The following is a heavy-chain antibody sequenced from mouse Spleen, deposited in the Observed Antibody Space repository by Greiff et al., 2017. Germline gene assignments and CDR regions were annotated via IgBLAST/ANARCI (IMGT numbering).Heavy chain of an antibody. Sequence: QVQLQQPGAELVKPGASVKLSCKASGYTFTSYWMQWVKQRPGQGLEWIGEIDPSDSYTNYNQKFKGKATLTVDTSSSTAYMQLSSLTSEDSAVYYCAREVPPFAYWGQGTLVTVSA. V-gene: IGHV1-50*01. CDR1: GYTFTSYW. CDR2: IDPSDSYT. CDR3: AREVPPFAY. D-gene: IGHD2-14*01. J-gene: IGHJ3*01.